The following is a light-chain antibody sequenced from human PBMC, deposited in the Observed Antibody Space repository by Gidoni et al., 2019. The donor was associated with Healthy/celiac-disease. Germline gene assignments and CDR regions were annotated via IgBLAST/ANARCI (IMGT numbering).Light chain of an antibody. J-gene: IGKJ1*01. CDR3: QQRSNWGWT. CDR2: DAS. Sequence: EIVLTQSPATLSLSPGERATLSCRASQSVTSYLACYQQKPSQAPRLLIYDASNRATGIPARFSGSGSGTDFTLTISSLEPEDFAVYYCQQRSNWGWTFGQGTKVEIK. CDR1: QSVTSY. V-gene: IGKV3-11*01.